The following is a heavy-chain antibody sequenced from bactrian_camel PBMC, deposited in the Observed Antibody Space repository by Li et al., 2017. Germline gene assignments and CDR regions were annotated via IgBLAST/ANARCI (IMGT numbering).Heavy chain of an antibody. D-gene: IGHD1*01. CDR2: IENSGTT. Sequence: VQLVESGGGSVQAGGSLRLSCTRSGDRGCKYDMSWCRRPAPGEELKFVSGIENSGTTAYADSVKGRFTISRDDAKNTVYLRMNSLKPEDTAMYYCALDAEYTASCEIAYYYTMDYWGKGTQVTVS. CDR1: GDRGCKYD. V-gene: IGHV3S10*01. J-gene: IGHJ7*01.